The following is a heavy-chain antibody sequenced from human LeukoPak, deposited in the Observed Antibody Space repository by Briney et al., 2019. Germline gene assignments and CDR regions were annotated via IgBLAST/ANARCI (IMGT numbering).Heavy chain of an antibody. Sequence: GGSLRLSSAASGFTFSTYTMNWVRQAPGKGLEWVSSISSGSTYIYYADSVKGRFTISRDNAKNSLYLQMNSLRAEDTAVYYCARPELWWSFFDYWGQGTLVTVSS. CDR3: ARPELWWSFFDY. V-gene: IGHV3-21*01. D-gene: IGHD5-18*01. CDR1: GFTFSTYT. CDR2: ISSGSTYI. J-gene: IGHJ4*02.